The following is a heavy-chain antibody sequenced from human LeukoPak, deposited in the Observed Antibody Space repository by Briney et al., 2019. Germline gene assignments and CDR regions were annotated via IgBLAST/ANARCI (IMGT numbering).Heavy chain of an antibody. J-gene: IGHJ4*02. V-gene: IGHV3-53*01. D-gene: IGHD1-26*01. CDR3: ARDSVGAGYSDY. CDR2: IYSGGSI. CDR1: GFTVSSNY. Sequence: GGSQRLSCAAPGFTVSSNYMNWVRQAPGKGLEWVSVIYSGGSIYHADSVKGRFTISRDNSKNTLYLQMDSLRAEDTAVYYCARDSVGAGYSDYWGQGTLVTVSS.